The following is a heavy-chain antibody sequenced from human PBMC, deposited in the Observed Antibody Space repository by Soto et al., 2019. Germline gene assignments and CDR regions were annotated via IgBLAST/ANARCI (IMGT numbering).Heavy chain of an antibody. CDR2: IISIFGTA. V-gene: IGHV1-69*13. D-gene: IGHD6-6*01. CDR1: GGTFSSYA. J-gene: IGHJ5*02. Sequence: GASVKVSCKASGGTFSSYAISWVRQAPGQGLEWMGGIISIFGTANYAQKFQGRVTITADESTSTAYMELSSLRSEDTAVYYCARDPNSSSSSFGFWWFDPWGQGTLVTVPQ. CDR3: ARDPNSSSSSFGFWWFDP.